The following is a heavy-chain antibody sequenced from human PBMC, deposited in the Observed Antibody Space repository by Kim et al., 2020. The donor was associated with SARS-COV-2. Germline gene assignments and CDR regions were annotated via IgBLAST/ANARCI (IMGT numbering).Heavy chain of an antibody. CDR3: AILAYCSGDCYDLDY. CDR1: GYRFNSYG. CDR2: INTNIGNP. D-gene: IGHD2-21*02. V-gene: IGHV7-4-1*02. J-gene: IGHJ4*02. Sequence: ASVKVSCKGSGYRFNSYGMNRVRQAPGQGLEWMGWINTNIGNPTYAQDFTGRFAFSLDTSVSTAYLQISGLKAEDTAMYYCAILAYCSGDCYDLDYWGQGTLVTVSS.